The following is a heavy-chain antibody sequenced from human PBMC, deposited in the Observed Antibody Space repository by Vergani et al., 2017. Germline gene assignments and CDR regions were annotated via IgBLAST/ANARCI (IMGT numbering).Heavy chain of an antibody. J-gene: IGHJ4*02. Sequence: QVQLFESGGGVVQPGGALRLSCAASGFTFNSYGMHWVRQAPGKGLEWVASIRSDESRRYYGDSMEGPFTISRDNSKNTLYLQMKSLRPEDTAVYYCAKEGGGYCSGGTCYPDYWGQGTLVIVSS. D-gene: IGHD2-15*01. V-gene: IGHV3-30*02. CDR3: AKEGGGYCSGGTCYPDY. CDR2: IRSDESRR. CDR1: GFTFNSYG.